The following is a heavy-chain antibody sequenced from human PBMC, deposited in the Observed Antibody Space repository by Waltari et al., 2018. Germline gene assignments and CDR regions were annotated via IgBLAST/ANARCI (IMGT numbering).Heavy chain of an antibody. CDR3: TRADGMTDLDY. V-gene: IGHV3-49*04. J-gene: IGHJ4*02. Sequence: EVQLAESGGGLVQPGRSLSLSCTASGFNFGDYVMTWVRQVPGKGLEWVGFIRSKTYGGAPEYAASVKGRFTISRDDSKSVAYLQMNSLRTEDTALYYCTRADGMTDLDYWGQGALVTVSS. CDR1: GFNFGDYV. CDR2: IRSKTYGGAP.